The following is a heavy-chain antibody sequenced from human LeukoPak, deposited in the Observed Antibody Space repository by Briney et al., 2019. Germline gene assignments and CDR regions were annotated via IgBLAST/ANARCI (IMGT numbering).Heavy chain of an antibody. Sequence: GGSLRLSCAASGFTFSSYGMHWVRQAPGKGLEWVAFIRYDGSNKYYADSVKGRFTISRDNSKNTLYLQMDSLRPEDTAVYFCAKPRREYFYYYYMGVWGEGTTVTVSS. V-gene: IGHV3-30*02. CDR1: GFTFSSYG. D-gene: IGHD2/OR15-2a*01. CDR2: IRYDGSNK. CDR3: AKPRREYFYYYYMGV. J-gene: IGHJ6*03.